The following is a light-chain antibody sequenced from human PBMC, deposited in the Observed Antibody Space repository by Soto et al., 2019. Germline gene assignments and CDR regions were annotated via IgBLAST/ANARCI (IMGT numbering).Light chain of an antibody. CDR3: QQYGRSPPWT. J-gene: IGKJ1*01. V-gene: IGKV3-20*01. Sequence: EIVLTQSPGTLSLSPGERATLSCRASQSVSSSYLAWYQQKPGQAPRLLIYGAFSRATGIPDRFSGSGSGTDFTLTISRLEPEDFAVYYCQQYGRSPPWTFGQGTKVE. CDR2: GAF. CDR1: QSVSSSY.